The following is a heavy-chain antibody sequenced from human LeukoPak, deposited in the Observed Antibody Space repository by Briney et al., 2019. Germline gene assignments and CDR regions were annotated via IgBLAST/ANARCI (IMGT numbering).Heavy chain of an antibody. V-gene: IGHV4-39*07. D-gene: IGHD3-9*01. J-gene: IGHJ4*02. CDR2: IYYSGGT. CDR3: ARGGRYFDWLLSFYFDY. Sequence: SETLSLTCTVSGGSVSSSSYYWGWIRQPPGKGLEWIGSIYYSGGTYYNPSLQSRVTISVDTSENQFSLKLSSVTAADTAVYYCARGGRYFDWLLSFYFDYWGQGTLVTVSS. CDR1: GGSVSSSSYY.